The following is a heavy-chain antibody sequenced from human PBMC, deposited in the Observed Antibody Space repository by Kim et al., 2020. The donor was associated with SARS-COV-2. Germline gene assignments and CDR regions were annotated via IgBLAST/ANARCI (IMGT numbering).Heavy chain of an antibody. D-gene: IGHD3-10*01. J-gene: IGHJ2*01. CDR3: ARGRITEWFGELLNTHTGYWYFDL. V-gene: IGHV4-34*01. CDR2: INHSGST. Sequence: SETLSLTCAVYGGSFSGYYWSWIRQPPGKGLEWIGEINHSGSTNYNPSLKSRVTISVDTSKNQFSLKLSSVTAADTAVYYCARGRITEWFGELLNTHTGYWYFDLWGRGTLVTVSS. CDR1: GGSFSGYY.